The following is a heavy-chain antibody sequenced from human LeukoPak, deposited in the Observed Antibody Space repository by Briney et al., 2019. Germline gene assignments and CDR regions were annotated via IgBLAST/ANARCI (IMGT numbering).Heavy chain of an antibody. CDR1: GYSISSGYY. V-gene: IGHV4-38-2*02. J-gene: IGHJ6*03. Sequence: SETLSLTCTVSGYSISSGYYGGWIRQPPGEGLEGIGIIYHTGSTYYNPSLKSRVTISVDTSKNQFSLKLSSVTAADTAVYYCARGYCSGGSCYSYYYYYYMDVWGKGTTVTVSS. CDR3: ARGYCSGGSCYSYYYYYYMDV. CDR2: IYHTGST. D-gene: IGHD2-15*01.